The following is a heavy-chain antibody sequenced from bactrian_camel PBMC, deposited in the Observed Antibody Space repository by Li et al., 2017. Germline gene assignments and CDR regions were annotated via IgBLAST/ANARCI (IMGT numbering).Heavy chain of an antibody. CDR2: YYDADGST. Sequence: VESGGGSVQAGGSLRLSCVASRYSPCMGWFRQGPGKEEREEVAAYYDADGSTYVADSVKGRFSIDQDLRKNTVYLQMNSLKSDDTAMYFCAADGSSWYHYYRWGRGTQVTVS. D-gene: IGHD6*01. V-gene: IGHV3S1*01. J-gene: IGHJ4*01. CDR3: AADGSSWYHYYR. CDR1: RYSPC.